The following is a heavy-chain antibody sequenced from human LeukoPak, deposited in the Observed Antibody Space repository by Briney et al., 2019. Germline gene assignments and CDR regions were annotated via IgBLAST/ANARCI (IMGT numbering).Heavy chain of an antibody. D-gene: IGHD4-11*01. V-gene: IGHV3-33*06. CDR2: IWSDKSNK. CDR1: GFIFNHHA. CDR3: AKDAQRGFDYSNSLEY. Sequence: PGGSLRLSCAASGFIFNHHAMHWVRQAPGKGLEWVAVIWSDKSNKFYADSVRGRFTISRDDSRKTVYLQMETMTAEDTAIYYCAKDAQRGFDYSNSLEYWGQGALVTVAS. J-gene: IGHJ4*02.